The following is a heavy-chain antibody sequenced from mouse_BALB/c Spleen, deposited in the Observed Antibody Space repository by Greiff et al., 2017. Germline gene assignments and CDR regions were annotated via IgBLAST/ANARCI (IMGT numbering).Heavy chain of an antibody. CDR2: IYPYNGGT. D-gene: IGHD1-1*01. J-gene: IGHJ4*01. V-gene: IGHV1S29*02. Sequence: VHVKQSGPELVKPGASVKISCKASGYTFTDYNMHWVKQSHGKSLEWIGYIYPYNGGTGYNQKFKSKATLTVDNSSSTAYMELRSLTSEDSAVYYCARFGTTDAMDYWGQGTSVTVSS. CDR1: GYTFTDYN. CDR3: ARFGTTDAMDY.